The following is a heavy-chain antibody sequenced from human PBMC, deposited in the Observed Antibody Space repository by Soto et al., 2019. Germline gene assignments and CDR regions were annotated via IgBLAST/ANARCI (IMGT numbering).Heavy chain of an antibody. Sequence: VGSLRLSCAASGFTFSSYAMHWVRQAPGKGLEWVAVISYDGSNKYYADSVKGRFTISRDNSKNTLYLQMNSLRAEDTAVYYCASIAVAGPIDYWGQGTLVTVSS. CDR1: GFTFSSYA. CDR3: ASIAVAGPIDY. CDR2: ISYDGSNK. D-gene: IGHD6-19*01. V-gene: IGHV3-30-3*01. J-gene: IGHJ4*02.